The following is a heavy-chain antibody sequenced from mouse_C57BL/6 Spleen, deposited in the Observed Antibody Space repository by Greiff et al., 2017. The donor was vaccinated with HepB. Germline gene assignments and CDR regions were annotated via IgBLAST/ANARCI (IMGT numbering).Heavy chain of an antibody. CDR3: TRDDYDVYYAMDY. V-gene: IGHV5-9-1*02. J-gene: IGHJ4*01. CDR2: ISSGGDYI. D-gene: IGHD2-4*01. CDR1: GFTFSSYA. Sequence: EVQRVESGEGLVKPGGSLKLSCAASGFTFSSYAMSWVRQTPEKRLEWVAYISSGGDYIYYADTVKGRFTISRDNARNTLYLQMSSLKSEDTAMYYCTRDDYDVYYAMDYWGQGTSVTVSS.